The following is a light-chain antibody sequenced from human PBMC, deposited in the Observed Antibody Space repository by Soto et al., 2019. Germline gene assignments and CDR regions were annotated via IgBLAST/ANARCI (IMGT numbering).Light chain of an antibody. CDR3: SSYTTSSTVV. Sequence: QSALTQPASVSGSPGQSITISCTGTSSDVGGYNYVSWFQQHPGKAPNLMIYDVYRRPSGVSYRFSGSKSGNTASLTISGPPAEDEADYYCSSYTTSSTVVFGGGTKLTVL. J-gene: IGLJ2*01. CDR2: DVY. V-gene: IGLV2-14*01. CDR1: SSDVGGYNY.